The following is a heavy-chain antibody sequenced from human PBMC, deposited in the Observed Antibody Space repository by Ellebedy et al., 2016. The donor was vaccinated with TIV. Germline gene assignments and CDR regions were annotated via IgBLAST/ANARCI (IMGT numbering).Heavy chain of an antibody. CDR1: GGSISSSSYY. CDR2: IYYSGST. V-gene: IGHV4-39*01. D-gene: IGHD4-17*01. CDR3: AREPALTVTTLTGADY. Sequence: MPSETLSLTCTVSGGSISSSSYYWGWIRQPPGKGLEWIGSIYYSGSTYYNPSLKRRVTISVDTYKNQFSLKLSSVTAADTAVYYCAREPALTVTTLTGADYWGQGTLVTVSS. J-gene: IGHJ4*02.